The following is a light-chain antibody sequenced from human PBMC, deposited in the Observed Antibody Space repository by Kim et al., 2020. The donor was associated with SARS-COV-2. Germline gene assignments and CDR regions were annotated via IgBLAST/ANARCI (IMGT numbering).Light chain of an antibody. CDR2: GAS. CDR3: QQYDNWPPIT. CDR1: QSVSTT. Sequence: SPGERATLSCRASQSVSTTVSWYQQKPGQAPRRIIYGASTRATGIPARFSGSGSWTEFTLIITSLQSEDFAVYYCQQYDNWPPITFGQGTRLEIK. J-gene: IGKJ5*01. V-gene: IGKV3-15*01.